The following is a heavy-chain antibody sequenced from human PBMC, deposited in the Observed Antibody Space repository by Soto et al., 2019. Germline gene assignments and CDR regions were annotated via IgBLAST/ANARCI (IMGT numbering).Heavy chain of an antibody. CDR2: FGAGGGTT. J-gene: IGHJ6*02. V-gene: IGHV3-23*01. CDR1: GFTFSSHG. Sequence: EVQLLQSGGTLVQPGGSLRLSCAASGFTFSSHGMTWVRQAPGKGLEWVSTFGAGGGTTYYADSVKGRSTISRDTSKNTLYLQMNTLRAEDTAVYFCAKSTAMDDDYSYGMDIWGQGTTVTVSS. D-gene: IGHD5-18*01. CDR3: AKSTAMDDDYSYGMDI.